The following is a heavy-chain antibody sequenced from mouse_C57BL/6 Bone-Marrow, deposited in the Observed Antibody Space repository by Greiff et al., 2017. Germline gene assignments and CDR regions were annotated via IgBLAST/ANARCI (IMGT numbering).Heavy chain of an antibody. CDR3: ARPQTAQATLYAMDY. J-gene: IGHJ4*01. CDR2: INPSSGYT. Sequence: QVQLKQSGAELARPGASVKMSCKASGYTFTSYTMHWVKQRPGQGLEWIGYINPSSGYTKYNQKFKDKATLTADKSSSTAYMQLSSLTSEDSAVYYGARPQTAQATLYAMDYWGQGTSVTVSS. CDR1: GYTFTSYT. V-gene: IGHV1-4*01. D-gene: IGHD3-2*02.